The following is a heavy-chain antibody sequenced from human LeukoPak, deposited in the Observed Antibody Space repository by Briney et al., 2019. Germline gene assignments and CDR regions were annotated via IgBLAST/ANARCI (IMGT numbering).Heavy chain of an antibody. Sequence: GSLRLSCAASGFTFSSYWMSWVRQAPGEGLEWVANIKQDGSKKSYVDSVKGRFTISRDNAKNSLYLQMNSLRAEDTAIYYCTRVGYIDEGIDYWGQGTLVTVSS. CDR2: IKQDGSKK. CDR3: TRVGYIDEGIDY. J-gene: IGHJ4*02. V-gene: IGHV3-7*04. D-gene: IGHD5-24*01. CDR1: GFTFSSYW.